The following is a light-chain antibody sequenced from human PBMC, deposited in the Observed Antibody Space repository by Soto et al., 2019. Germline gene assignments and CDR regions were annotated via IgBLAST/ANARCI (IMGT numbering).Light chain of an antibody. V-gene: IGLV2-23*02. Sequence: QSVLTQPASVSGSPGQSITISCTGTSSDVGSYNLVSWYQQHPGKAPKLMIYEVSKRPSGVSNRFSGSKSGNTASLTIPGLQAEDEADYYCCSNAGSSTYVFGTGTKVTVL. CDR2: EVS. J-gene: IGLJ1*01. CDR3: CSNAGSSTYV. CDR1: SSDVGSYNL.